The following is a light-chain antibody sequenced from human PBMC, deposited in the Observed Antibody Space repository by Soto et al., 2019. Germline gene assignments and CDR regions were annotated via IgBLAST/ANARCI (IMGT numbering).Light chain of an antibody. V-gene: IGKV3-11*01. J-gene: IGKJ4*02. CDR3: QQRSNWPPVT. CDR1: QSVSNY. CDR2: DAS. Sequence: EIVLTQSPATLSLSPGDRATLSCRASQSVSNYLAWYQQKPGQAPRLLIYDASNRASGIPARFSGSGSGTDFTLTISSLDPADFSVYYCQQRSNWPPVTFGGGTKVELK.